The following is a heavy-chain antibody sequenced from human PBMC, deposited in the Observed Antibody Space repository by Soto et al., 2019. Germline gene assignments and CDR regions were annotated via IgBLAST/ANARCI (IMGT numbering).Heavy chain of an antibody. CDR3: AKDPQDYVWGSWLGFFGY. D-gene: IGHD3-16*01. J-gene: IGHJ4*02. CDR2: IGIGSSTK. Sequence: GGSLRLSCAASGFTFRNYGMNWVRQAPGKGLEWVSYIGIGSSTKYYADSVKGRFTISRDNAKNSLYLQMNSLRAEDTAVYYCAKDPQDYVWGSWLGFFGYCGKGSLVTVAS. CDR1: GFTFRNYG. V-gene: IGHV3-48*01.